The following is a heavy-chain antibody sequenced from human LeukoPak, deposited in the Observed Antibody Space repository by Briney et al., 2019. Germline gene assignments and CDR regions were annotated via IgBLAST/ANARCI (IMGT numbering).Heavy chain of an antibody. CDR1: GGSISTYY. Sequence: PSETLSLTCTVSGGSISTYYWSWVRQPPGKGLEWIGYVYYSVSTNYNPSLKSRVTISVDTSKNQFSLKLSSVTAADTAVYYCARLTMVRGVVIVDYWGQGTLVTVSS. V-gene: IGHV4-59*01. J-gene: IGHJ4*02. CDR3: ARLTMVRGVVIVDY. D-gene: IGHD3-10*01. CDR2: VYYSVST.